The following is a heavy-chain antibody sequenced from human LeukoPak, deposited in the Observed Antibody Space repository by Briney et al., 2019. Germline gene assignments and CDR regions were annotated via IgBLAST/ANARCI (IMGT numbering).Heavy chain of an antibody. CDR3: ASLYLMGDYYYYYMDV. J-gene: IGHJ6*03. Sequence: PSETLSLTCTVSGGSISSYYWSWIRQPPGKGLEWIGYIYYSGSTNYNPSLKRRVTISVDTSKNQFSLKLSSVTAADTAVYYCASLYLMGDYYYYYMDVWGKGTTVTVSS. CDR1: GGSISSYY. CDR2: IYYSGST. V-gene: IGHV4-59*08. D-gene: IGHD2/OR15-2a*01.